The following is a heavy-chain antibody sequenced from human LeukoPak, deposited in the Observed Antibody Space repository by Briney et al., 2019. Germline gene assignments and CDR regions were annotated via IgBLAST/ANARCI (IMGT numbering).Heavy chain of an antibody. V-gene: IGHV1-69*05. J-gene: IGHJ4*02. CDR3: ATRRYCTNGVCPDY. D-gene: IGHD2-8*01. Sequence: VASVKVSCKASGGTFSSYAISWVRQATGQGLEWMGRIIPIFGTANYAQKFQGRVTITTDESTSTAYMELSSLRSEDTAVYYCATRRYCTNGVCPDYWGQGTLVTVSS. CDR1: GGTFSSYA. CDR2: IIPIFGTA.